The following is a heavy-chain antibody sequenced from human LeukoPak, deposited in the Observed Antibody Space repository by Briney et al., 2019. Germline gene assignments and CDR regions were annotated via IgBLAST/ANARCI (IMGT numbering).Heavy chain of an antibody. CDR1: GFTFSSYS. CDR3: ATFYYDSSGYGGYYFDY. V-gene: IGHV3-21*01. J-gene: IGHJ4*02. Sequence: GGSLRLSCAASGFTFSSYSMNWVRQAPGKGLEWVSSISSSSSYIYYADSVKGRFTISRDNAKNSLYLQMNSLRAEDTAVYYCATFYYDSSGYGGYYFDYWGQGTLVTVSS. D-gene: IGHD3-22*01. CDR2: ISSSSSYI.